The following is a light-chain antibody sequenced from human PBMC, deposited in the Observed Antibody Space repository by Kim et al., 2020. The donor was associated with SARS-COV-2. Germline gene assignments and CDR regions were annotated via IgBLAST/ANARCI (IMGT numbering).Light chain of an antibody. Sequence: ASVRLTCPLSSGQSSYAIAWHQQQPEKGPRYLMKLNSDGSHSKGDGIPDRFSGSSSGAERYLTISSLQSEDEADYYCQTWGTGIRVFGGGTQLTVL. J-gene: IGLJ3*02. V-gene: IGLV4-69*01. CDR3: QTWGTGIRV. CDR1: SGQSSYA. CDR2: LNSDGSH.